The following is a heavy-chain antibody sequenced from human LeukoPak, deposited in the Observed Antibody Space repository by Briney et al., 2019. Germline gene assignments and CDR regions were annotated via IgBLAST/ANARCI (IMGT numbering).Heavy chain of an antibody. Sequence: AASVKVSCKASGYTFTSYDISWVRQATGQGLEWMGWMNPNSGNTGYAEKFQGRVTMTRDTSISTAYMELSSLRSDDTAVYYCARNSGLADCWGQGTLVTVSS. CDR2: MNPNSGNT. CDR1: GYTFTSYD. V-gene: IGHV1-8*01. J-gene: IGHJ4*02. D-gene: IGHD5-12*01. CDR3: ARNSGLADC.